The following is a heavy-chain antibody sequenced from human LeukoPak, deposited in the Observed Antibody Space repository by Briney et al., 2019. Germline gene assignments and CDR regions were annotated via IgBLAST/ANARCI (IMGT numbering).Heavy chain of an antibody. CDR3: ASSFSDDFWSGHF. CDR2: IKQDGSAN. CDR1: RITFTYW. J-gene: IGHJ4*02. V-gene: IGHV3-7*01. Sequence: GGSLRLSCAASRITFTYWMSWGRQAPGKGLEWVANIKQDGSANYYVDSVKGRFIISRDNAKKSLFLQMNSLRAENTAVYYCASSFSDDFWSGHFWGQGTLVTVSS. D-gene: IGHD3-3*01.